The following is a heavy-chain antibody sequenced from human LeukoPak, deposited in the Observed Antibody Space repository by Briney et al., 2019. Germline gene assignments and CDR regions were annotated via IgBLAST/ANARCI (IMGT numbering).Heavy chain of an antibody. CDR3: ARFGYGGKVDY. CDR2: ISSSGSTT. V-gene: IGHV3-48*03. D-gene: IGHD4-23*01. Sequence: GGSLRLSCAASGFTFRSYEMNWVRQAPGKGLEWVSYISSSGSTTYYADSVKGRFTISRDNAKNSLFLQTNSLRAEDTALYYCARFGYGGKVDYWGQGTLVTVSS. J-gene: IGHJ4*02. CDR1: GFTFRSYE.